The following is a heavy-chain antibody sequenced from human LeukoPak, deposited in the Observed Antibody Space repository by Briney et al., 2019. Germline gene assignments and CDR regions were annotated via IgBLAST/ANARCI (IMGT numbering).Heavy chain of an antibody. CDR2: ISGSGGST. D-gene: IGHD6-13*01. Sequence: GGSLRLSCAASRFTFSSYAMSWVRQAPGKGLEWVSAISGSGGSTYYADSVKGRFTISRDNSKNTPYLQMNSLRAEDTAVYYCAKRPPIAAAGTPYYYYGMDVWGQGTTVTVSS. CDR1: RFTFSSYA. CDR3: AKRPPIAAAGTPYYYYGMDV. J-gene: IGHJ6*02. V-gene: IGHV3-23*01.